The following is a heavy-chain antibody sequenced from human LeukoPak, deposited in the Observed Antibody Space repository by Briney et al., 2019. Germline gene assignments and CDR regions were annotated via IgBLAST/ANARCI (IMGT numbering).Heavy chain of an antibody. V-gene: IGHV4-34*01. J-gene: IGHJ6*02. CDR3: ARVPVATGPYYYYGMDV. CDR2: INHSGST. Sequence: SETLSLTCAVYGESFSGYYWSWIRQPPGKGLEWLGEINHSGSTNYNPSLKSRVTISVDTSKNQFSLKLSSMTAADTAVYYCARVPVATGPYYYYGMDVWGQGTTVTVSS. CDR1: GESFSGYY. D-gene: IGHD5-12*01.